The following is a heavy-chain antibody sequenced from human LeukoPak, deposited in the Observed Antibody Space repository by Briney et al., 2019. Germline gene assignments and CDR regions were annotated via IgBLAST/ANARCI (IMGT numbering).Heavy chain of an antibody. Sequence: PGGSLRLSCAASGPTVSNNYMSWVRQAPGKGLEWVSVIYSDGSTYYADSVKGRFTISRDNSKNILYLQMNSLRAEDTAVYYCARALWPSGMAYWGQGTLVTVSS. D-gene: IGHD2-8*01. CDR2: IYSDGST. CDR1: GPTVSNNY. CDR3: ARALWPSGMAY. J-gene: IGHJ4*02. V-gene: IGHV3-53*01.